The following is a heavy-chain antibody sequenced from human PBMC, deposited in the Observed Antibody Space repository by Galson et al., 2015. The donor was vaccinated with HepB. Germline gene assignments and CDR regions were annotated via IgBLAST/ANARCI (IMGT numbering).Heavy chain of an antibody. D-gene: IGHD2-2*01. CDR2: INPSDSYT. V-gene: IGHV5-10-1*01. CDR3: ARRLVGCSSTSCPDGAYYGMDV. Sequence: QSGAEVKKPGESLRISCKGSGYNFTSYWISWVRQMPGKGLEWMGRINPSDSYTNYSPSFHGHVTISADKSISTAYLQWSTLKASDTAMYYCARRLVGCSSTSCPDGAYYGMDVWGQGTTVTVSS. J-gene: IGHJ6*02. CDR1: GYNFTSYW.